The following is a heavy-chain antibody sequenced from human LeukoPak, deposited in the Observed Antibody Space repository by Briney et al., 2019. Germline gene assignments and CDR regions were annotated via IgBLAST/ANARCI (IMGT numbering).Heavy chain of an antibody. V-gene: IGHV1-18*01. CDR2: ISAYNGNT. Sequence: ASVKVSCKASGYTFTSYGISWVRQAPGQGLEWMGWISAYNGNTNYAQKLQGRVTMTTDTSTSTAYMELRSLRSDDTAVYYCARATRSIFGVVIIPCGYWGQGTLVTVSS. J-gene: IGHJ4*02. CDR1: GYTFTSYG. CDR3: ARATRSIFGVVIIPCGY. D-gene: IGHD3-3*01.